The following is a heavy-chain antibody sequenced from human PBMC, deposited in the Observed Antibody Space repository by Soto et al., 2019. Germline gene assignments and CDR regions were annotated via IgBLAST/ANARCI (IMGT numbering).Heavy chain of an antibody. J-gene: IGHJ6*02. V-gene: IGHV1-2*04. CDR2: INPNSGGT. CDR3: ARGFGEFNYYGMDV. D-gene: IGHD3-10*01. CDR1: GYTFTGYY. Sequence: SVKVSCKASGYTFTGYYMHWVRQAPGQGLEWMGWINPNSGGTNYAQKFQGWVTMTRDTSISTAYMELSRLRSDDTAVYYCARGFGEFNYYGMDVWGQGTTVTVSS.